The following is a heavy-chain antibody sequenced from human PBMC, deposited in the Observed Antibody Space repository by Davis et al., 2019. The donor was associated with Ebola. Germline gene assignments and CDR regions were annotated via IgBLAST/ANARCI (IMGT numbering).Heavy chain of an antibody. V-gene: IGHV3-30*03. CDR3: ATTPQYSSGQNKPFDY. CDR2: ISYDGSNK. J-gene: IGHJ4*02. CDR1: GFTFSSYG. Sequence: GGSLRLSCAASGFTFSSYGMHWVRQAPGKGLEWVAVISYDGSNKYYADSVKGRFTISRDNSKNTLYLQMNSLRAEDTDVYYCATTPQYSSGQNKPFDYWGQGTLVTVSS. D-gene: IGHD6-19*01.